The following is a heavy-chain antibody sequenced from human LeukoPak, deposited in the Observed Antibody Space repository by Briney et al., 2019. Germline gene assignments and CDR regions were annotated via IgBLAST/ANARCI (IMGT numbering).Heavy chain of an antibody. J-gene: IGHJ6*04. CDR2: FYGSART. CDR1: GDSLTSGSRY. D-gene: IGHD4-17*01. Sequence: SQTLSLTCAVSGDSLTSGSRYWSCIRQPAGKGLEWMGHFYGSARTTYNPSLESRVTISGDTAKTQFSLKLDSVTAADTAVYFCARCMSELDYGDYAYYYHMDVWGKGTTVTVSS. CDR3: ARCMSELDYGDYAYYYHMDV. V-gene: IGHV4-61*09.